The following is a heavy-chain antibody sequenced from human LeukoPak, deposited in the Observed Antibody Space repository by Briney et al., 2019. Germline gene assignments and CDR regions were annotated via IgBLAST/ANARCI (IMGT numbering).Heavy chain of an antibody. Sequence: GGSLRLSCAASGFTFSSYGMHWVRQAPGKGLEWVAVIWYDGSNKYYADSVKGRFTISRDNSKNTLYLQMYSLRAEDTAVYYCARSGRGDYAFDIWGQGTMVTVSS. CDR2: IWYDGSNK. D-gene: IGHD7-27*01. CDR3: ARSGRGDYAFDI. J-gene: IGHJ3*02. CDR1: GFTFSSYG. V-gene: IGHV3-33*01.